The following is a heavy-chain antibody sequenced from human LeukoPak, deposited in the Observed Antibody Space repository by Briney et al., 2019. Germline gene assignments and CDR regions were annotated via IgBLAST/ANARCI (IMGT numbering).Heavy chain of an antibody. CDR2: INPNSGGT. J-gene: IGHJ6*03. D-gene: IGHD2-2*01. V-gene: IGHV1-2*02. Sequence: ASVKVSCKASGYTFTGYYMHWVRQAPGQGLEWMGWINPNSGGTNYAQKSQGRVTMTRDTSISTAYMELSRLRSDDTAVYYCASTYCSSTSCSIFSSPPYYYYMDVWGKGTTVTVSS. CDR1: GYTFTGYY. CDR3: ASTYCSSTSCSIFSSPPYYYYMDV.